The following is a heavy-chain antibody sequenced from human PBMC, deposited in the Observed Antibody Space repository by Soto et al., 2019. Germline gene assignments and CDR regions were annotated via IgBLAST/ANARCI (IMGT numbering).Heavy chain of an antibody. D-gene: IGHD6-6*01. CDR1: GFTFSSYS. J-gene: IGHJ4*02. CDR2: ISSSSSTI. CDR3: ARVSSIPQLATYFDY. V-gene: IGHV3-48*01. Sequence: EVQLVESGGGLVQPGGSLRLSCAASGFTFSSYSMNWVRQAPGKGLEWVSYISSSSSTIYYADSVKGRFTISRDNAKNSLYLQMNSLRAEDTAVYYCARVSSIPQLATYFDYWGQGTLVTVSS.